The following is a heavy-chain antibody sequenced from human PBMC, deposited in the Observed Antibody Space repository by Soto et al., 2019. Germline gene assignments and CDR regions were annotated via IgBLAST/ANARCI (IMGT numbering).Heavy chain of an antibody. D-gene: IGHD1-26*01. V-gene: IGHV1-69*01. CDR1: GGTFSRYA. CDR3: ARAIVGPTTTGWLDP. Sequence: QVQLVQSGAEVKKPGSSVKVSCKASGGTFSRYAISWVRQAPGQGLEWMGGIIPIFGTANYAQKFQGRVTITADESTSTSDMELSSLRCEDRAVYYCARAIVGPTTTGWLDPWGQGTLVTVSS. CDR2: IIPIFGTA. J-gene: IGHJ5*02.